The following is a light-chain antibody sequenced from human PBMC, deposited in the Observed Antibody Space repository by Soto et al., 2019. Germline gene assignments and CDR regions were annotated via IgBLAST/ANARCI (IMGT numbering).Light chain of an antibody. V-gene: IGLV2-11*01. Sequence: QSALTQPRSVSGSPGQSVTISCTGTSNDVGLYNYVSWYQQHPGKAPNLMIYDVSNRPSGVPDRFSGSKSGNTASLTISGLQSEDEADYFCGTWDDSLHGYVFGTGTKVTV. CDR3: GTWDDSLHGYV. J-gene: IGLJ1*01. CDR2: DVS. CDR1: SNDVGLYNY.